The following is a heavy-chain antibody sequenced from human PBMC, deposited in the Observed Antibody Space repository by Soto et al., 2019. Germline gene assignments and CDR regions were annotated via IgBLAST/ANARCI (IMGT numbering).Heavy chain of an antibody. CDR1: GGSFSTYY. V-gene: IGHV4-34*01. CDR2: INHSGSN. Sequence: QLQQWGAGLLKPSETLSLTCVVSGGSFSTYYYNWIRQSPGKGLEWIGEINHSGSNNYSPSLKSRVTMSLDTSKNQFSLKLTSVTAADTAVYYCARGGSNDWRVACDIWGQGTMFTFSS. J-gene: IGHJ3*02. CDR3: ARGGSNDWRVACDI. D-gene: IGHD3-9*01.